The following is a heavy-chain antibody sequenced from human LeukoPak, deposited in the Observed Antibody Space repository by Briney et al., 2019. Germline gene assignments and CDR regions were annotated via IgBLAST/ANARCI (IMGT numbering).Heavy chain of an antibody. CDR1: GGSISSSNW. V-gene: IGHV4-4*02. J-gene: IGHJ4*02. CDR2: IYHSGST. CDR3: ARQKKQRLLTYRGGLQGEYYFDY. Sequence: SGTLSLTCAVSGGSISSSNWWSWVRQPPGKGLEWIGEIYHSGSTNYNPSLKSRVTISVDKSKNQFSLKLSSVTAADTAVYYCARQKKQRLLTYRGGLQGEYYFDYWGQGTLVTVSS. D-gene: IGHD4-11*01.